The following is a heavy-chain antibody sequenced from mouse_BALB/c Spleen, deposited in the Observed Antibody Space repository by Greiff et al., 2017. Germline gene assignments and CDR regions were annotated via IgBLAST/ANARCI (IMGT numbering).Heavy chain of an antibody. Sequence: EVKLMESGPGLVKPSQSLSLTCSVTGYSITSGYYWNWIRQFPGNKLEWMGYISYDGSNNYNPSLKNRISITRDTSTNQFFLKLNSVTTEDTATYYCGRGPEPVDYWGQGTTLTVSS. CDR1: GYSITSGYY. CDR3: GRGPEPVDY. CDR2: ISYDGSN. V-gene: IGHV3-6*02. J-gene: IGHJ2*01.